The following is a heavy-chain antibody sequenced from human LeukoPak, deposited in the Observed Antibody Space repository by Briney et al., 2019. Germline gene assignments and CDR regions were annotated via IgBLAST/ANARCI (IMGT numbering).Heavy chain of an antibody. CDR2: INPSGCST. J-gene: IGHJ4*02. Sequence: AAVKVSCKASGYTFTSYYLHWVRPAPGQGVEWMGIINPSGCSTSYAQKLQGRVTMTRDTSTSPVYMELSSLRSGDTAVYFCAREARDGYVSVAVSDDYWGQGTLVTVSS. D-gene: IGHD6-19*01. CDR1: GYTFTSYY. V-gene: IGHV1-46*01. CDR3: AREARDGYVSVAVSDDY.